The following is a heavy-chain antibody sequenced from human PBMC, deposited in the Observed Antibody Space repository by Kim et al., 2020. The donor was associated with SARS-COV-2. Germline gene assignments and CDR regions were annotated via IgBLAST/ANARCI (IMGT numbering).Heavy chain of an antibody. J-gene: IGHJ5*02. Sequence: SETLSLTCTVSGGSISSYYWSWIRQPPGKGLEWIGYIYYSGSTNYNPSLKSRVTISVDTSKNQFSLKLSSVTAADTAVYYCARGKSGWYGEVNWFDPLR. CDR1: GGSISSYY. CDR3: ARGKSGWYGEVNWFDP. D-gene: IGHD6-19*01. V-gene: IGHV4-59*13. CDR2: IYYSGST.